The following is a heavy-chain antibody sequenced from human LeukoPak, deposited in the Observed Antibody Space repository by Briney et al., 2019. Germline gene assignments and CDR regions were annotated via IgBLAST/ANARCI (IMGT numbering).Heavy chain of an antibody. CDR2: ISGSGGST. CDR1: GFTFSSYA. V-gene: IGHV3-23*01. D-gene: IGHD3-22*01. J-gene: IGHJ4*02. Sequence: PGGSLRLSCAAFGFTFSSYAMSWVRQAPGKGLEWVSGISGSGGSTYYADSVKGRFTISRDTSNNTLYLQMNSLRAEDTAVYYCAKDQSYYDTSAYYDYWGQGTLVTVSS. CDR3: AKDQSYYDTSAYYDY.